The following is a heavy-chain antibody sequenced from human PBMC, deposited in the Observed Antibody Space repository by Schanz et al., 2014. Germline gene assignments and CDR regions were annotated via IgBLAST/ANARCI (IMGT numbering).Heavy chain of an antibody. J-gene: IGHJ4*02. CDR2: FNDGGVNK. D-gene: IGHD6-13*01. CDR3: AKSQGSSFDS. CDR1: GFSLDIFA. Sequence: EVHLLESGGGLVEPGGSLRLSCATSGFSLDIFAVSWARQAPGKGLEWVSSFNDGGVNKYYADSVKGRFTISSDNSKSTLYLQMSSLRAEDTAVYYCAKSQGSSFDSWGQGTLVTVSS. V-gene: IGHV3-23*01.